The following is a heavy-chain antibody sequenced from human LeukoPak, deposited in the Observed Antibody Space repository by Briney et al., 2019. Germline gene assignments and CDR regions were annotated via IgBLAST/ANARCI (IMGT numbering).Heavy chain of an antibody. V-gene: IGHV5-51*01. D-gene: IGHD4-17*01. J-gene: IGHJ3*02. Sequence: GASLQISCESSGPIYNTYWIGWGRRLPGKGGEWMGGSNYGEWDTRYSPSLQGQVTISADKSISTAYLQWSSLKASDTAIYYCASAVTTSAFDIWGQGTMVTVSS. CDR3: ASAVTTSAFDI. CDR1: GPIYNTYW. CDR2: SNYGEWDT.